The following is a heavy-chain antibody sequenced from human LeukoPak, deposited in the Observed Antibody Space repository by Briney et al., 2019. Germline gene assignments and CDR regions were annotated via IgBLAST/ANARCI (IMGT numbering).Heavy chain of an antibody. V-gene: IGHV3-23*01. J-gene: IGHJ4*02. CDR1: GFTFSSYA. CDR2: ISRYGGNI. D-gene: IGHD2-8*02. CDR3: AKDFVGTGNFGGGDY. Sequence: GGSLRLSCAASGFTFSSYAMSWVRQAPGRGLEWVSGISRYGGNIYYAESVKGRFTISRDNSNDTLYLQMNTLRVEDTAVYYCAKDFVGTGNFGGGDYWGQGTLVTVSS.